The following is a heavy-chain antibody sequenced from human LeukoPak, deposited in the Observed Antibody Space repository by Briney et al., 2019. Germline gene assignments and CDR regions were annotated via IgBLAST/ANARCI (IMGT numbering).Heavy chain of an antibody. CDR3: ASVSYDTSLQH. CDR2: IYYSGST. J-gene: IGHJ1*01. D-gene: IGHD3-22*01. Sequence: SETLSLACTVSGGSIRSGDFYWSWIRQHPGKGLEWIGYIYYSGSTYYNPSLKGRVTISVDTSKNLYSLRLSSVTAADTAIYYCASVSYDTSLQHWGQGTLVTVSS. V-gene: IGHV4-31*03. CDR1: GGSIRSGDFY.